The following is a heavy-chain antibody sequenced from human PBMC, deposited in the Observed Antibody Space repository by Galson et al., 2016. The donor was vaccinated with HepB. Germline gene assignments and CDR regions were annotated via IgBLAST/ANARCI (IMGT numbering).Heavy chain of an antibody. Sequence: SVKVSCKASGYTFTSYDINWVRQATGRGLEWMGWMNANSGNTGYAQKFQGRVTMTRNTSINIAYMELSSLSPEDKAVYYCARGRGGRGNRFDPWGQGALVTVSS. CDR3: ARGRGGRGNRFDP. D-gene: IGHD3-16*01. CDR2: MNANSGNT. V-gene: IGHV1-8*01. J-gene: IGHJ5*02. CDR1: GYTFTSYD.